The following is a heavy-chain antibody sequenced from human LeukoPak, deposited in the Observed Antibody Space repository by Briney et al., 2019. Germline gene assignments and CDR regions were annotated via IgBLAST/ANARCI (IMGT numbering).Heavy chain of an antibody. CDR2: IIPIFGTA. CDR1: GGTFSSYA. J-gene: IGHJ4*02. Sequence: SVKVSCKASGGTFSSYAISWVRQAPGQGLEWMGGIIPIFGTANYAQKLQGRVTITADESTSTAYMELSSLRSEDTAVYYCARDQAYGITMIVWGQGTLVTVSS. D-gene: IGHD3-22*01. V-gene: IGHV1-69*01. CDR3: ARDQAYGITMIV.